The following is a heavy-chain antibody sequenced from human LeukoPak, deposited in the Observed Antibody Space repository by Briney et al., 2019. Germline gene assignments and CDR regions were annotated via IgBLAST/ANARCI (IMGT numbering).Heavy chain of an antibody. V-gene: IGHV3-48*03. J-gene: IGHJ6*03. CDR1: GFTFSSYE. CDR3: ARDGNSYYYYYMDV. CDR2: ISSSGDTI. Sequence: GGSLRLSCAASGFTFSSYEMNWVRQAPGKGLEWVSYISSSGDTIHYADSVKGRFTISRDNAKNSLYLQMNSLRAEDTAVYYCARDGNSYYYYYMDVWGKGTTVTISS. D-gene: IGHD4-23*01.